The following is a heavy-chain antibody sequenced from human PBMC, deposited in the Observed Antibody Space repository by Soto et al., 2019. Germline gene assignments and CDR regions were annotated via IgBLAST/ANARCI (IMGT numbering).Heavy chain of an antibody. J-gene: IGHJ4*02. CDR1: GGSFSGYY. V-gene: IGHV4-34*01. D-gene: IGHD7-27*01. Sequence: QVQLQQWGAGLLKPSETLSLTCAVYGGSFSGYYWNWIRQPPGKGLEWIGEINHSGGANYNPSLKSRVTISVDTSKNQFSLKLSSVTAADTAVYYCARGWGRIFDYWGQGPLVTVSS. CDR2: INHSGGA. CDR3: ARGWGRIFDY.